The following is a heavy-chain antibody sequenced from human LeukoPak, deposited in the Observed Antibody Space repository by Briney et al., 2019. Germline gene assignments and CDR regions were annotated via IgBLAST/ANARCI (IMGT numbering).Heavy chain of an antibody. V-gene: IGHV4-34*01. J-gene: IGHJ5*02. CDR3: AREGSYYQRGAWFDP. D-gene: IGHD3-10*01. CDR1: GGSFSGYY. CDR2: INHSGST. Sequence: SETLSLTCAVYGGSFSGYYWSWIRQPPGKGLEWIGEINHSGSTNYNPSLKSRVTISVDTSKNQFSLKLSSVAAADTAVYYCAREGSYYQRGAWFDPWGQGTLVTVSS.